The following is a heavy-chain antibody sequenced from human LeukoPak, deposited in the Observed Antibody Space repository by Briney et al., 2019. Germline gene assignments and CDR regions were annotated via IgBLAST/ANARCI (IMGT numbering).Heavy chain of an antibody. D-gene: IGHD1-26*01. CDR2: IDPSDSYV. J-gene: IGHJ3*02. V-gene: IGHV5-10-1*01. Sequence: GESLKISCKGSGCNFRTYWINWVRQMPGKGLEWMGRIDPSDSYVNYSPSLQGHVTISVDKSINTAYLQWSSLMASDTGMYYCARRIVGPTDAFDIWGQGTMVTVSS. CDR3: ARRIVGPTDAFDI. CDR1: GCNFRTYW.